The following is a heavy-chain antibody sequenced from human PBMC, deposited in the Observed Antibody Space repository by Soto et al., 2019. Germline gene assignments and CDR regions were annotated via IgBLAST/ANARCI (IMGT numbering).Heavy chain of an antibody. J-gene: IGHJ4*02. CDR1: GFTFSSYW. Sequence: GGSLRLSCAASGFTFSSYWMSWVRQAPGKGLEWVAKIKQDGSEKYYVDSVKGRFTISRDNAKNSVYVEMNSLRAEDTAVYYCARDYRVDSGINDYWGQGTLVTVSS. D-gene: IGHD3-10*01. CDR3: ARDYRVDSGINDY. V-gene: IGHV3-7*05. CDR2: IKQDGSEK.